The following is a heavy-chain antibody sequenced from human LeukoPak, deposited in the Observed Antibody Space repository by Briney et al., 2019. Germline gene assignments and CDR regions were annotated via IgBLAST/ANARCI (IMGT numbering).Heavy chain of an antibody. V-gene: IGHV3-21*01. J-gene: IGHJ4*02. CDR3: ARDDIAAAGTALDY. CDR1: GFTFRSYS. Sequence: GGSLRLSCAASGFTFRSYSMNWVRQAPGKGLEWVSAIDPSSTYIYYADSVKGRFTISRDNAENSLYLQMNSLRAEDTAVYYCARDDIAAAGTALDYWGQGTLVTVSS. CDR2: IDPSSTYI. D-gene: IGHD6-13*01.